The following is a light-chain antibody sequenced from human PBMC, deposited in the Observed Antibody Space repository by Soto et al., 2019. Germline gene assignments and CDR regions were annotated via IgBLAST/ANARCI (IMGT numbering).Light chain of an antibody. CDR1: QSVASNY. CDR3: QQYGISHT. V-gene: IGKV3-20*01. Sequence: EIVLTQSPGTRSLSPGERATLSCRASQSVASNYLAWYQQKPGQAPRVLIYGASSRATGIPDRFSGSGSGTAFTLTISRLEPEDFAVYYCQQYGISHTFGQGTKLEIK. CDR2: GAS. J-gene: IGKJ2*01.